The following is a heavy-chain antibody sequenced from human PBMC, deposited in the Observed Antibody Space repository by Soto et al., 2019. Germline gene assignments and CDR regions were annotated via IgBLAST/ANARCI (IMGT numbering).Heavy chain of an antibody. V-gene: IGHV4-39*01. J-gene: IGHJ6*02. D-gene: IGHD3-3*01. Sequence: PSETLSLTCTVSGGSISSSSYYWGWIRQPPGKGLEWIGSIYYSGSTYYNPSLKSRVTISVDTSKNQFSLKLSSVTAADTAVYYCACPGYYDFGSGQTRYYYYGMDVWGQGTTVTVSS. CDR1: GGSISSSSYY. CDR2: IYYSGST. CDR3: ACPGYYDFGSGQTRYYYYGMDV.